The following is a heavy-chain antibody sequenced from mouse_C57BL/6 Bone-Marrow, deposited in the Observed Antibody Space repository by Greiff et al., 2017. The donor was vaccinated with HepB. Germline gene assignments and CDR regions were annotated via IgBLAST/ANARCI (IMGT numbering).Heavy chain of an antibody. V-gene: IGHV1-50*01. CDR1: GYTFTSYW. CDR2: IDPSDSYT. Sequence: QVQLQQPGAELVKPGASVKLSCKASGYTFTSYWMQWVKQRPGQGLEWIGEIDPSDSYTNYNQKFKGKATLTVDTSSSTAYMQLSSLTSEDSAVYYCAIHYSNYDYWGQGTTLTVSS. CDR3: AIHYSNYDY. J-gene: IGHJ2*01. D-gene: IGHD2-5*01.